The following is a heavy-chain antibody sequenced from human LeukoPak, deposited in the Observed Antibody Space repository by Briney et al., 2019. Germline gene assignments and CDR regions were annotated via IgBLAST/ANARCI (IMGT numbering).Heavy chain of an antibody. CDR3: AKYKGGDYIDSGKRYYLDH. CDR2: MNPDSGKK. Sequence: ASVKVSCKASGYMFTSYDTNWVRQATGQGLEWMGWMNPDSGKKGQAQKFQGRITMTRNTSISTAYMELSSLGPEDTAVYYCAKYKGGDYIDSGKRYYLDHWGQGTPVTVSS. V-gene: IGHV1-8*01. J-gene: IGHJ4*02. CDR1: GYMFTSYD. D-gene: IGHD3-10*01.